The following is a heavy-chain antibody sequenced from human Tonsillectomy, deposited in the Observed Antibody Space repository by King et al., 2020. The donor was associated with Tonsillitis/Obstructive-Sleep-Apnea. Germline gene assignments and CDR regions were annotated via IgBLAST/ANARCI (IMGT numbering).Heavy chain of an antibody. D-gene: IGHD6-13*01. Sequence: QLVQSGGGVVQPGRSLRLSCAASGFTFRSYCMHWVRQAPGKGLEWVAGIWYDGSNKYYADSVKGRFTISREHSKKPVHLQMNSLRPEDTAVYYCASDIEWGSSWSGGAFDIWGQGTMVTVSS. CDR1: GFTFRSYC. V-gene: IGHV3-33*01. J-gene: IGHJ3*02. CDR2: IWYDGSNK. CDR3: ASDIEWGSSWSGGAFDI.